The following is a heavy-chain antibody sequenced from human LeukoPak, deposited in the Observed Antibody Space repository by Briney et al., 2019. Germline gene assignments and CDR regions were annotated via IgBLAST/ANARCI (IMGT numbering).Heavy chain of an antibody. CDR2: INHSGST. CDR1: GGSFSSHY. D-gene: IGHD6-19*01. Sequence: SETLSLTCTVSGGSFSSHYWSWIRQPPGKGLEWIGEINHSGSTNYNPSLKSRVTISVDTSKNQFSLKLSSVTDADTAVYYCARGMSVAGTGYWGQGTLVTVSA. V-gene: IGHV4-34*01. CDR3: ARGMSVAGTGY. J-gene: IGHJ4*02.